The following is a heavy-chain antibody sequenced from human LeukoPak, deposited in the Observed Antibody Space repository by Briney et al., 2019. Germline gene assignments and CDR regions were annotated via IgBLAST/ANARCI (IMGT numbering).Heavy chain of an antibody. CDR2: IYHSGST. V-gene: IGHV4-30-2*01. CDR1: GGSISSGGYS. CDR3: ARMVRGLPFDY. Sequence: SETLSLTCAVSGGSISSGGYSWSWIRQPPGKGLEWIGYIYHSGSTYYNPSLKSRVTISVDRSKNQFSLKLSSVTAADTAVYYCARMVRGLPFDYWGQGTLVTVSS. J-gene: IGHJ4*02. D-gene: IGHD3-10*01.